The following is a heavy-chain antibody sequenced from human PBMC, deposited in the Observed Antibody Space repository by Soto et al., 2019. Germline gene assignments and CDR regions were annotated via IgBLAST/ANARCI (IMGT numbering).Heavy chain of an antibody. CDR1: GGSFSGYY. CDR3: ARGALEGGYCSGGSCNRSGGVDF. Sequence: QVQLQQWGAGLLKPSETLSLTCAVYGGSFSGYYWSWIRQPPGKGLEWIGEINHSGSTNYNPSLKSRVTISVDTPKTQFSLKLSSVTAADTAVYYCARGALEGGYCSGGSCNRSGGVDFWGQGTLVTVSS. D-gene: IGHD2-15*01. J-gene: IGHJ4*02. CDR2: INHSGST. V-gene: IGHV4-34*01.